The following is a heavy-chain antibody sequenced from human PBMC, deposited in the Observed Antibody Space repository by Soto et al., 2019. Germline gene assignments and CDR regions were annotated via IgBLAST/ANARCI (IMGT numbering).Heavy chain of an antibody. CDR2: ISGSGGST. CDR1: GFTFSSYA. J-gene: IGHJ6*03. V-gene: IGHV3-23*01. CDR3: AKDPGITGPYYYYMDV. Sequence: GGSLRLSCAASGFTFSSYAMSWVRQAPGKGLEWVSAISGSGGSTYYADSVKGRFTISRDNSKNTLYLQMNSLRAEDTAVYYCAKDPGITGPYYYYMDVWGKGTTVTVSS. D-gene: IGHD1-20*01.